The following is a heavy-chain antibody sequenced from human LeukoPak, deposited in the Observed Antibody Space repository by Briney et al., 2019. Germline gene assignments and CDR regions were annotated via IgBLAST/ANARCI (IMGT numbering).Heavy chain of an antibody. CDR3: ARDRGMYSSSWYGGAY. V-gene: IGHV1-18*01. D-gene: IGHD6-13*01. Sequence: ASVKVSCKASGYTFTSYGIGWVRQAPGQGLEWMGWISAYNGNTNYAQKLQGRVTMTTDTSTSTAYMELRSLRSDDTAVYYCARDRGMYSSSWYGGAYWGQGTLVTVSS. J-gene: IGHJ4*02. CDR2: ISAYNGNT. CDR1: GYTFTSYG.